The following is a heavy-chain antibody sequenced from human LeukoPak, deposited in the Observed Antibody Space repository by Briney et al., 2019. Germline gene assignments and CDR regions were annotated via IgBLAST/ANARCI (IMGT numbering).Heavy chain of an antibody. J-gene: IGHJ5*02. Sequence: PSQTLSLTCTVSGGSISSGSYYWSWIRQPAGKGLEWIGRIYTSGSTNYNPSLKSRVTISVDTSKNQFSLKLSSVTAADTAVYYCARGLQRKDTAMVTTWFDPWGQGTLVTVSS. CDR2: IYTSGST. V-gene: IGHV4-61*02. CDR1: GGSISSGSYY. D-gene: IGHD5-18*01. CDR3: ARGLQRKDTAMVTTWFDP.